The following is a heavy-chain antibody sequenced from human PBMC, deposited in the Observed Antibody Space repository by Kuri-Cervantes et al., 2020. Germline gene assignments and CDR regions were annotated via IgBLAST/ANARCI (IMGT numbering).Heavy chain of an antibody. V-gene: IGHV1-18*01. CDR3: ARDYDLHGSGSDYSRNWFDP. CDR1: GYTFTSYG. J-gene: IGHJ5*02. D-gene: IGHD3-10*01. CDR2: ISAHNGNT. Sequence: GGSLRLSCKASGYTFTSYGISWVRQAPGQGLEWMGWISAHNGNTNYAQKFQGRVTMTTDTSTSTAYMELRSLRSDDTAVYYCARDYDLHGSGSDYSRNWFDPWGQGTRVTSYS.